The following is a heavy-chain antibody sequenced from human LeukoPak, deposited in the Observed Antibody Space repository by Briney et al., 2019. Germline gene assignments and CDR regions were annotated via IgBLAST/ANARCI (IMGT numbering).Heavy chain of an antibody. CDR1: GYIFTSYY. J-gene: IGHJ3*02. D-gene: IGHD3-22*01. V-gene: IGHV1-46*01. Sequence: ASVKVSCKASGYIFTSYYMHWVRQAPGQGLEWMGIINPSGGSTSYAQKFQGRVTMTRDTSTSTVYMELSSLRSEDTAVYYCARTLPGYYDSSGFNAFDIWGQGTMVTVFS. CDR3: ARTLPGYYDSSGFNAFDI. CDR2: INPSGGST.